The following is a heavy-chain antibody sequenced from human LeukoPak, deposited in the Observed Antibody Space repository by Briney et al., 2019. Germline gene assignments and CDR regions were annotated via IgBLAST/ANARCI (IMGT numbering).Heavy chain of an antibody. Sequence: GASVKVSCKASGGTFSSYAISWVRQAPGKGLEWMGRIIPIFGTANYAQKFQGRVTITTDESTSTAYMELSSLRSEDTAVYYCARDRGTTVTTGKGGWFDPWGKGTLVTVSS. CDR2: IIPIFGTA. V-gene: IGHV1-69*05. J-gene: IGHJ5*02. D-gene: IGHD4-17*01. CDR1: GGTFSSYA. CDR3: ARDRGTTVTTGKGGWFDP.